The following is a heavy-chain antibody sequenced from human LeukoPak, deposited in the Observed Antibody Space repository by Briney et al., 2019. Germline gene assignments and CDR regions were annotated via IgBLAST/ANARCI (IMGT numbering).Heavy chain of an antibody. CDR3: ASPNYYDSSGYYLDY. D-gene: IGHD3-22*01. V-gene: IGHV1-69*04. Sequence: RASVKVSCKASGGTFSSYAISWVRQAPGQGLEWMGRTIPILGIANYAQKFQGRVTITADKSTSTAYMELSSLRSEDTAVYYCASPNYYDSSGYYLDYWGQGTLVTVSS. CDR2: TIPILGIA. CDR1: GGTFSSYA. J-gene: IGHJ4*02.